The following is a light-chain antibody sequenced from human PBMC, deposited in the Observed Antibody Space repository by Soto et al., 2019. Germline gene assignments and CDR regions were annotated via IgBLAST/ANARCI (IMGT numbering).Light chain of an antibody. V-gene: IGLV2-8*01. CDR2: EVS. CDR1: SSDVGGYNY. CDR3: SSYAGSNNPFV. Sequence: QSALTQPPSASGSPGQSVTISCTGTSSDVGGYNYVSWYQQHPGKATKLMIYEVSKRPSGVPDRFSGSKSGNTASLTVSGLQAEDEADYYCSSYAGSNNPFVFGTGTKVTVL. J-gene: IGLJ1*01.